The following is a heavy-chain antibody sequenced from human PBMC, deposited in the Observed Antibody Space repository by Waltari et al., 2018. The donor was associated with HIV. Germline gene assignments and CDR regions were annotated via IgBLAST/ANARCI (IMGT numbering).Heavy chain of an antibody. CDR3: TRDLSTYGHEFDY. V-gene: IGHV3-74*01. CDR2: INRDGRDT. Sequence: VQLVESGGKLVQPGGSLRLSCAASGCTFSSYWMQWIRHVPGKGLVWVSHINRDGRDTSYVENVKVRFTISRDNANNTLYLQMNKLRVEDTAMYFCTRDLSTYGHEFDYWGQGTLVTVAS. CDR1: GCTFSSYW. J-gene: IGHJ4*02. D-gene: IGHD2-2*01.